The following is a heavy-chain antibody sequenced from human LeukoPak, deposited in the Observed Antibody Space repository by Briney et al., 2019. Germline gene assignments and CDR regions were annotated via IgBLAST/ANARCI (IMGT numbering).Heavy chain of an antibody. CDR1: GFTFSNNW. D-gene: IGHD4-11*01. J-gene: IGHJ4*02. CDR3: ARDPGHSNYINDY. Sequence: GGSLRLSCAASGFTFSNNWMHWVRQSPGKGLVWVSRISSDGTNTNYADSVKGRFTISRDNAENTLYLQMTSLRAEDTAVYYCARDPGHSNYINDYWGQGTLVTVSS. CDR2: ISSDGTNT. V-gene: IGHV3-74*01.